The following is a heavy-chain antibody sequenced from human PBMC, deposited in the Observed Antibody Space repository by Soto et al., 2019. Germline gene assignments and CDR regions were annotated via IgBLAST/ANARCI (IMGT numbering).Heavy chain of an antibody. Sequence: AETRFLTGTVSGSSLRGYYWSWIRQPPGKGLELIGYIYYNGNNNYNPSLKSRVTISIDTSKKHFSLNLTSVAAADTAMYYCARGRGSDSSSMDVWGKGITVTVSS. CDR3: ARGRGSDSSSMDV. J-gene: IGHJ6*03. CDR2: IYYNGNN. V-gene: IGHV4-59*01. CDR1: GSSLRGYY. D-gene: IGHD2-21*02.